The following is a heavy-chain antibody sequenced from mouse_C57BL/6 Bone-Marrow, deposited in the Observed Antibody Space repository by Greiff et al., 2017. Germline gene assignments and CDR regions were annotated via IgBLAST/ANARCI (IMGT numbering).Heavy chain of an antibody. J-gene: IGHJ3*01. V-gene: IGHV1-64*01. Sequence: QVQLQQPGAELVKPGASVKLSCKASGYTFTSYWMHWVKQRPGQGLEWIGMIHPNSGSTNYNEKFKSKATLTVDKSSSTAYMQLSSLTSEDSAVYDCARDSTAQAAWFAYWGQGTLVTVSA. D-gene: IGHD3-2*02. CDR2: IHPNSGST. CDR3: ARDSTAQAAWFAY. CDR1: GYTFTSYW.